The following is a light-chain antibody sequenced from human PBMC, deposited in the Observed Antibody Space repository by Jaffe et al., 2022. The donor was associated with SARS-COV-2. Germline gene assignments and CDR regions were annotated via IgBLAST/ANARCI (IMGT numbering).Light chain of an antibody. CDR1: QSLLYSNGYNY. Sequence: EIVMTQSPLSLSLTLGEPASISCRSSQSLLYSNGYNYLDWYVQKPGQSPQLLIYLGSSRASGVPDRFSGSGSGTDFTLKISRVEAEDVGVYYCMQAVQGPFTFGPGTKVDI. CDR3: MQAVQGPFT. J-gene: IGKJ3*01. CDR2: LGS. V-gene: IGKV2-28*01.